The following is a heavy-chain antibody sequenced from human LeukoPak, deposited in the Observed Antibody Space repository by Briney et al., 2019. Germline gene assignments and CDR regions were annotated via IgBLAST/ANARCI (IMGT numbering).Heavy chain of an antibody. CDR2: MNPNSGNT. J-gene: IGHJ6*03. D-gene: IGHD2-2*03. Sequence: ASVKASCKASGYTFTSYDINWVRQATGQGLEWMGWMNPNSGNTGYAQKFQGRVTMTRNTSISTAYMELSSLRSEDTAVYYCARGDHLDKAYYYYYMDVWGKGTTVTVSS. CDR1: GYTFTSYD. CDR3: ARGDHLDKAYYYYYMDV. V-gene: IGHV1-8*01.